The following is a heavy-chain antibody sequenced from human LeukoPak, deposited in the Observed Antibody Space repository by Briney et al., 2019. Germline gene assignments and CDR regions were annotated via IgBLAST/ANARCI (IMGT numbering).Heavy chain of an antibody. D-gene: IGHD2-2*01. Sequence: ASVKVSCKASGCTFTGYYMHWVRQAPGQGLEWMGWINPNSGGTNYAQKFRGRVTMTRDTSISTVYMELSRLRSDDTAVYYCARGRYCSSTSCSRLYYFDYWGQGTLVTVSS. CDR3: ARGRYCSSTSCSRLYYFDY. CDR1: GCTFTGYY. CDR2: INPNSGGT. V-gene: IGHV1-2*02. J-gene: IGHJ4*02.